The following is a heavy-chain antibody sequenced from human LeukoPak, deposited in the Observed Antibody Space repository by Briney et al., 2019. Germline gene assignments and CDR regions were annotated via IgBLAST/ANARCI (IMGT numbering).Heavy chain of an antibody. J-gene: IGHJ5*02. V-gene: IGHV4-34*01. CDR3: ARGGDIVVVPAANSNWFDP. CDR2: INHSGST. CDR1: GGSFSGYY. Sequence: KPSETLSLTCAVYGGSFSGYYWSWIRQPPGKGLEWIGEINHSGSTNYNPSLKSRVTISVDTSKNQFSLKLSSVTAADTAVYYCARGGDIVVVPAANSNWFDPWGQGTLVTVSS. D-gene: IGHD2-2*01.